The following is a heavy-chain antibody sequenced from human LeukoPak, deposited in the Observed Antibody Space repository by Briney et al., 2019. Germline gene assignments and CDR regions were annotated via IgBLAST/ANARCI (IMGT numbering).Heavy chain of an antibody. D-gene: IGHD3-16*01. CDR3: ATDWAWGGFDH. CDR2: ISWNSGSI. J-gene: IGHJ4*02. V-gene: IGHV3-9*01. CDR1: GFTFDDYA. Sequence: QPGGSLRLSCAASGFTFDDYAMHWVRQAPGKGLEWVSGISWNSGSIGYADSVKGRFTISRDNAKNSLYLQMNSVRPEDTAVYYCATDWAWGGFDHWGQGALVTVSS.